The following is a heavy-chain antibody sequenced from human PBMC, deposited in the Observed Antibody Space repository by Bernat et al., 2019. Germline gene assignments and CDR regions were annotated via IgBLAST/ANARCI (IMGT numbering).Heavy chain of an antibody. D-gene: IGHD2-15*01. V-gene: IGHV3-21*01. Sequence: EVQLVESGGGLVKPGGSLRLSCAASGFTFSTYSMNWVRQAPGKGLAWVSSITTSSYIYYADSVKGRFTISRDNAKSSLYLQMNSLRAEDTAVYYCARDRPCSGGTCYEVFDYWGQGTLVTVSS. J-gene: IGHJ4*02. CDR3: ARDRPCSGGTCYEVFDY. CDR1: GFTFSTYS. CDR2: ITTSSYI.